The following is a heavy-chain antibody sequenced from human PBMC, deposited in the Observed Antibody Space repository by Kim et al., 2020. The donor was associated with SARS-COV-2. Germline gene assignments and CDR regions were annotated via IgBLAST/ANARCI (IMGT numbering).Heavy chain of an antibody. CDR2: INPSGGST. V-gene: IGHV1-46*01. Sequence: ASVKVSCKASGYTFTSYYIMWVRQAPGQGLEWMGIINPSGGSTTYAQKFQGRLTMTRDTSTNTIYMQLTSLRREDTAVYFCARERGRLPDDFRGRGPLF. J-gene: IGHJ2*01. CDR1: GYTFTSYY. CDR3: ARERGRLPDDF. D-gene: IGHD1-1*01.